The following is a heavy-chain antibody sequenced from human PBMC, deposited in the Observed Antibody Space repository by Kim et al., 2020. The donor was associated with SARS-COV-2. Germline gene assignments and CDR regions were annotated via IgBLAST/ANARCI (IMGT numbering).Heavy chain of an antibody. D-gene: IGHD3-3*02. J-gene: IGHJ6*02. Sequence: YADSVKGRFTISRDNAKNTLYLQMNSVRAEDTAVYYCAKLDFYGMDVWGHGTTVVVSS. V-gene: IGHV3-74*01. CDR3: AKLDFYGMDV.